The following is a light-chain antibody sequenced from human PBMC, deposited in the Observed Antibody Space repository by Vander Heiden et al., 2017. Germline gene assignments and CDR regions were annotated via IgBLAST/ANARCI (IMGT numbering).Light chain of an antibody. CDR3: QQYGSSSS. J-gene: IGKJ3*01. V-gene: IGKV3-20*01. CDR1: QSVSSSY. CDR2: GAS. Sequence: EIVLTQSPRTLSLSPGERATLSCRASQSVSSSYLAWYQQKPGQAPRLLIYGASRRATGIPDRISGSGSGTDFTLTISRLEADDFAVYYCQQYGSSSSFGPGTKVDIK.